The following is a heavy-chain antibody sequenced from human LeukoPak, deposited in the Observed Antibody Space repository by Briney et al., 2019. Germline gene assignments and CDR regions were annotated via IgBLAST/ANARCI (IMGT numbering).Heavy chain of an antibody. CDR2: ISISGTKT. CDR3: ANEIRPNDY. V-gene: IGHV3-23*01. CDR1: EFDFSTHA. J-gene: IGHJ4*02. D-gene: IGHD4-17*01. Sequence: GGSLRLSCAASEFDFSTHAMTWVRQAPGKGLEWVSAISISGTKTYYADSVKGRFTISGDNSKNTLYLQMYSLRAEDTAVYYCANEIRPNDYWGQGTLVTVSS.